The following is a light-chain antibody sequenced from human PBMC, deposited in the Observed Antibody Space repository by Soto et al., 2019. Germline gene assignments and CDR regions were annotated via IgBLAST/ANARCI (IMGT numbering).Light chain of an antibody. Sequence: EILLTQSPATLSLSPLEIASLPFKTSQSVSSYLAWYQQKPGQAPRLLIYGASTRATGIPARFSGSGSGTEFTLTISSLQSEDFAVYYCQQYNNWPPWTFGQGTKVDIK. V-gene: IGKV3-15*01. J-gene: IGKJ1*01. CDR1: QSVSSY. CDR3: QQYNNWPPWT. CDR2: GAS.